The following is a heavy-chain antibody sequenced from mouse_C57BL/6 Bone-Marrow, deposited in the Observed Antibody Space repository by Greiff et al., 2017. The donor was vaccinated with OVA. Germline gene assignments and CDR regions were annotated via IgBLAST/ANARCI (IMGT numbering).Heavy chain of an antibody. V-gene: IGHV10-3*01. CDR1: GFTFNTYA. J-gene: IGHJ3*01. Sequence: EVMLVESGGGLVQPKGSLKLSCAASGFTFNTYAMHWVRQAPGKGLEWVARIRSKSSNSATYYAVSVKDRLTLSRDESQSRLYMQMNNRKTEDTAMYYCLGIYEGYYEELAYWGQGTLVTVSA. CDR2: IRSKSSNSAT. CDR3: LGIYEGYYEELAY. D-gene: IGHD2-3*01.